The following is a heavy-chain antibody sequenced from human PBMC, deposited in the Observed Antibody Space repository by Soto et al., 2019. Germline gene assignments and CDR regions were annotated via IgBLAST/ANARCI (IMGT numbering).Heavy chain of an antibody. D-gene: IGHD2-2*01. J-gene: IGHJ6*02. CDR3: VFGDCTSSNCSYYFYVLDV. V-gene: IGHV1-69*13. CDR2: ILPIFGSP. Sequence: SVKVSCKASGGNFRRYAISWVRQAPGQGREWMGGILPIFGSPSHAQKFRDRVTITADESTSTAYLELTCLTSEDTAIYYCVFGDCTSSNCSYYFYVLDVWGQGTTVTVSS. CDR1: GGNFRRYA.